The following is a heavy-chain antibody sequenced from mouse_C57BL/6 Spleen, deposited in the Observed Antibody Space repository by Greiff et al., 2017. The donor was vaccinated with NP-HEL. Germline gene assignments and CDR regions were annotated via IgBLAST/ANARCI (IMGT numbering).Heavy chain of an antibody. V-gene: IGHV3-6*01. Sequence: ESGPGLVKPSQSLSLTCSVTGYSITSGYYWNWIRQFPGNKLEWMGYISYDGSNNYNPSLKNRISITRDTSKNQFFLKLNSVTTEDTATYYCARDPYDYDVPYAMDYWGQGTSVTVSS. D-gene: IGHD2-4*01. J-gene: IGHJ4*01. CDR1: GYSITSGYY. CDR3: ARDPYDYDVPYAMDY. CDR2: ISYDGSN.